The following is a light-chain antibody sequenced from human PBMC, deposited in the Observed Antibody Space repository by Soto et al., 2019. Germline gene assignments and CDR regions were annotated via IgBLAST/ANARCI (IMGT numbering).Light chain of an antibody. J-gene: IGKJ1*01. CDR3: QQYNNWPQT. CDR1: QSVTSN. V-gene: IGKV3-15*01. Sequence: EVVMTQSPATLSLSPGERATLSCRASQSVTSNLAWYQQKPGQAPRLLIYGASTRATGVPARFSGSGSGTEFTLTISSLQSEDFAVFYCQQYNNWPQTFDQGTKVEIK. CDR2: GAS.